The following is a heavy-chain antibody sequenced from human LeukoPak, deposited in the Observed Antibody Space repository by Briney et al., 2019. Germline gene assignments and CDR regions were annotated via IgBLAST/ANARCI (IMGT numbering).Heavy chain of an antibody. J-gene: IGHJ3*02. D-gene: IGHD6-13*01. CDR1: GFTFSTYV. V-gene: IGHV3-30*02. CDR2: IRYDGSMT. Sequence: GGSLSLSCAVSGFTFSTYVIHWVRQAPGKGLEWVAVIRYDGSMTYYADSVKGRFTISTDNSKNTLYLQMHSLRVEDTAVYYRAKEFGIGACEEAFDICGQGTMVTVSS. CDR3: AKEFGIGACEEAFDI.